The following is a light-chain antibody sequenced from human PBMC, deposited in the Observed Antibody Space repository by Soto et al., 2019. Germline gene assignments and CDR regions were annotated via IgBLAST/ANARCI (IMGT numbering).Light chain of an antibody. Sequence: EIVLTQSPGTLSLSPGERATLSCRASQSVSSNYLTWYQQKPGQAPRLLIYGASSRDTGIPDRFSGSGSGTDFTLTIRRLEPEDFEVYYCQQYGSSPFTFGPGTKVDIK. CDR3: QQYGSSPFT. V-gene: IGKV3-20*01. CDR2: GAS. J-gene: IGKJ3*01. CDR1: QSVSSNY.